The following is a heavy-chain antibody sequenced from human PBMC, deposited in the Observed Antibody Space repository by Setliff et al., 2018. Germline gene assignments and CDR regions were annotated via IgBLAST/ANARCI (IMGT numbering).Heavy chain of an antibody. Sequence: PSETLSLTCTVSGGSISSYYWSWIRQPPGKGLEWIGYIYTSGSTNYNPSLKSRVTISVDTSNNQFSLKVSSVTAADTAVYYCARAPPNRYSGSYEYFYMDVWGKGTTVTVSS. V-gene: IGHV4-4*08. J-gene: IGHJ6*03. D-gene: IGHD1-26*01. CDR3: ARAPPNRYSGSYEYFYMDV. CDR1: GGSISSYY. CDR2: IYTSGST.